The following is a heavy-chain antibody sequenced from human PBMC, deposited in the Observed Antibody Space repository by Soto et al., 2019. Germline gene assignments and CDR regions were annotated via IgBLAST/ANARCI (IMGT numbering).Heavy chain of an antibody. D-gene: IGHD6-13*01. CDR3: AREGDLIAAAGNSYFDY. CDR2: INHSGST. CDR1: GGSFSGYY. Sequence: SETLSLTCAVYGGSFSGYYWSWIRQPPGKGLEWIGEINHSGSTNYNPSLKSRVTISVDTSKNQFSLKLSSVTAADTAVYYCAREGDLIAAAGNSYFDYWGQGTLVTVSS. V-gene: IGHV4-34*01. J-gene: IGHJ4*02.